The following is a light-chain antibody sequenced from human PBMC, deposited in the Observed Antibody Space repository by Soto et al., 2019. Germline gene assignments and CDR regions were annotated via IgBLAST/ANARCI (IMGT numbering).Light chain of an antibody. CDR2: DVN. CDR3: SSYTSTTTPYV. Sequence: QAVVTQPASVSGSPGQSITISCTGTSSDVGGYNYVSWYLQHPGKAPELIIYDVNNRPSGVSDRFSGSKSGNTASLTISGLQAEDEADYYCSSYTSTTTPYVFGTGTKLTVL. V-gene: IGLV2-14*03. CDR1: SSDVGGYNY. J-gene: IGLJ1*01.